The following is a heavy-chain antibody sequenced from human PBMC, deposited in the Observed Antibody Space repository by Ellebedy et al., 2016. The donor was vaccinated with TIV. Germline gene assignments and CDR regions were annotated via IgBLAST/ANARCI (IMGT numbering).Heavy chain of an antibody. CDR1: GYTFTSYA. CDR2: INTNTGNP. V-gene: IGHV7-4-1*02. D-gene: IGHD6-19*01. J-gene: IGHJ3*02. Sequence: ASVKVSCKASGYTFTSYAMNWVRQAPGQGLEWMGWINTNTGNPTYAQGFTGRFVFSLDTSVSTACLQISSLKAEDTAVYYCARRIAVADADVFDIWGQGTMVTVSS. CDR3: ARRIAVADADVFDI.